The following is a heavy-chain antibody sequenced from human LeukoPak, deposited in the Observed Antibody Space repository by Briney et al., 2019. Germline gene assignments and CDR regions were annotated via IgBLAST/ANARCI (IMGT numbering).Heavy chain of an antibody. D-gene: IGHD6-13*01. CDR3: ARAEYSSSWYTRFDP. CDR2: INHSGST. J-gene: IGHJ5*02. CDR1: GGSISYYY. V-gene: IGHV4-34*01. Sequence: SETLSLTCTVSGGSISYYYWSWIRQPPGKGLEWIGEINHSGSTNYNPSLKSRVTISVDTSKNQFSLKLSSVTAADTAVYYCARAEYSSSWYTRFDPWGQGTLVTVSS.